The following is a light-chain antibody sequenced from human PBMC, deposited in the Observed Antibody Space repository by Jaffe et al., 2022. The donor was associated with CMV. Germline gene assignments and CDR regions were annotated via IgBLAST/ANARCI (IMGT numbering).Light chain of an antibody. J-gene: IGLJ3*02. Sequence: QSALTQPASVSASPAQSITISCAGTSTDVGSYNLVSWYQQHPGKAPKLMIYDVTKRPSGVSDRFSGSKSGNTASLTISGLQPEDEAFYYCCSYSGSFTWMFGGGTKLTVL. V-gene: IGLV2-23*02. CDR3: CSYSGSFTWM. CDR1: STDVGSYNL. CDR2: DVT.